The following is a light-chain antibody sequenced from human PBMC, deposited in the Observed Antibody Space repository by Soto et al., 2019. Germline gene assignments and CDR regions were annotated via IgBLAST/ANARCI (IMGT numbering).Light chain of an antibody. Sequence: EIVLTQSPGTLSLSPGERATLSCGASQSVTSNYLAWYQQKPGQAPRLLIFGVSTRATGIPDRFSGSGSGTDFTLTISRLEPEDVAVYYCQHYYTSYKNFGQGTKVEIK. CDR1: QSVTSNY. CDR3: QHYYTSYKN. V-gene: IGKV3-20*01. J-gene: IGKJ1*01. CDR2: GVS.